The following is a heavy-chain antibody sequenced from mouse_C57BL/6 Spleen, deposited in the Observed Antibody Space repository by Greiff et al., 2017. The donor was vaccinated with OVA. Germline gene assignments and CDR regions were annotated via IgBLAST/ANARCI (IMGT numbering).Heavy chain of an antibody. CDR1: GYTFTSYW. CDR2: INPSNGGT. V-gene: IGHV1-53*01. J-gene: IGHJ4*01. CDR3: ARGRAYYSNLYYAMDY. D-gene: IGHD2-5*01. Sequence: VKLQQPGTELVKPGASVKLSCKASGYTFTSYWMHWVKQRPGQGLEWIGNINPSNGGTNYNETFKSKATLTVDKSSSTAYMQLSSLTSEDSAVYYCARGRAYYSNLYYAMDYWGQGTSVTVSS.